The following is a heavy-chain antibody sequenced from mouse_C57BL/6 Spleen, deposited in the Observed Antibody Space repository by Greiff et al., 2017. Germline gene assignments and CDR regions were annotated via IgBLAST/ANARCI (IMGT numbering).Heavy chain of an antibody. CDR2: IYPGSGST. D-gene: IGHD2-4*01. Sequence: QVQLQQPGAELVKPGASVKMSCKASGYTFTSYWITWVKQRPGQGLEWIGDIYPGSGSTNYNEKFKSKATLTVDTSSSPAYMQLSSLTSEDSAVYYCARWGKGDYDVRYAMDYWGQGTSVTVSS. CDR1: GYTFTSYW. J-gene: IGHJ4*01. CDR3: ARWGKGDYDVRYAMDY. V-gene: IGHV1-55*01.